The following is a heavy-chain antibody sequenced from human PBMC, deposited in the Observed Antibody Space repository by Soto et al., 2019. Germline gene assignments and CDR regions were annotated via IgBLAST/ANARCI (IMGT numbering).Heavy chain of an antibody. Sequence: PSETLSLTCTVSGGSISSGDYYWSWIRQPPGKGLEWIGYIYYSGSTYYNPSLKSRVTISVDTSKNQLSLKLSSVTAADTAVYYCARGVRVRGVIMAEDAFDIWGQGTMVTVSS. CDR3: ARGVRVRGVIMAEDAFDI. V-gene: IGHV4-30-4*01. CDR1: GGSISSGDYY. D-gene: IGHD3-10*01. J-gene: IGHJ3*02. CDR2: IYYSGST.